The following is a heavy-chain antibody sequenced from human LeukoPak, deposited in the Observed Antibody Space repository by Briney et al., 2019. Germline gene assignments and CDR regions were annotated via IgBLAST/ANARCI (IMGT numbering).Heavy chain of an antibody. D-gene: IGHD6-19*01. J-gene: IGHJ4*02. V-gene: IGHV3-21*01. Sequence: GGSLRLSCAASGFTFSSYSMNWVRQAPGKGLEWVSSISSSSSYIYYADSVKGRFTISRDNAKNSLYLQMNSLRAEDTAVYYRAGDRGSGWYYFDYWGQGTLVTVSS. CDR2: ISSSSSYI. CDR1: GFTFSSYS. CDR3: AGDRGSGWYYFDY.